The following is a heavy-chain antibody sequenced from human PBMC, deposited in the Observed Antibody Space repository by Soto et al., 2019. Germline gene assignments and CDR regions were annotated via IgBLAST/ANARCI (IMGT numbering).Heavy chain of an antibody. D-gene: IGHD3-22*01. CDR2: IIPIFGTA. V-gene: IGHV1-69*06. CDR3: ARTDLSGYPPTNYYYYDMDV. CDR1: GGTFSSYA. J-gene: IGHJ6*02. Sequence: GASVKVSCKASGGTFSSYAISWVRQAPGQGLEWMGGIIPIFGTANYAQKFQGRVTITADKSTSTAYMELSSLRSEDTAVYYCARTDLSGYPPTNYYYYDMDVWRQGTTVTSP.